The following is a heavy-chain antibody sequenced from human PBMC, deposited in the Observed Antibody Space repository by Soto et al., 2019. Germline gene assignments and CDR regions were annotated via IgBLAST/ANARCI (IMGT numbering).Heavy chain of an antibody. CDR2: ISSNGGST. CDR3: ARHRGPTVTLGYYMDV. J-gene: IGHJ6*03. D-gene: IGHD4-17*01. Sequence: EVQLVKSGGGLVQPGGSLRLSCAASGFTFSSYAMHWVRQAPGKGLEYVSAISSNGGSTYYANSVKGRFTISRDNSKNTLYLEMGSLRAEDMAVYYCARHRGPTVTLGYYMDVWGKGTTVTVSS. CDR1: GFTFSSYA. V-gene: IGHV3-64*01.